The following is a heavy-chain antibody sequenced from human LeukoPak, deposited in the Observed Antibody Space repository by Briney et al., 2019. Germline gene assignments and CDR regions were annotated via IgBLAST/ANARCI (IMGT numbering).Heavy chain of an antibody. Sequence: GGSLRLSCAASGFTLSSYGMSWVRQAPGKGLEGVSTISGSGGATYYANSVKGRLTISRDNSNNTLYLQMNSLRAEDTAVYYCAKPHTPHCSGGTCCLFDYWGQGTLVTVSS. J-gene: IGHJ4*02. CDR3: AKPHTPHCSGGTCCLFDY. CDR2: ISGSGGAT. V-gene: IGHV3-23*01. D-gene: IGHD2-15*01. CDR1: GFTLSSYG.